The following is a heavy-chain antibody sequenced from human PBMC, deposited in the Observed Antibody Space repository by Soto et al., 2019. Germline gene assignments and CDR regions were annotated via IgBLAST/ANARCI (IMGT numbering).Heavy chain of an antibody. D-gene: IGHD5-12*01. CDR1: GFTFSTYG. V-gene: IGHV3-30*18. CDR2: ISHDGSNK. J-gene: IGHJ4*02. Sequence: QVQLVESGGGVVQPGRSLRLSCAASGFTFSTYGMHWVRQAPGKGLEWVAFISHDGSNKYYADSVKGRFTISRDNSKNTLDLQMSSLRAEDTAVYYCAQPEGGSGYDFTLYYWGQGTLVTVSS. CDR3: AQPEGGSGYDFTLYY.